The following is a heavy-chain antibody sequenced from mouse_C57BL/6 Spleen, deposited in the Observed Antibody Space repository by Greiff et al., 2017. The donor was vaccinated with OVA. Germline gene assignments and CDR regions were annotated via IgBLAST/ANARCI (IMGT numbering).Heavy chain of an antibody. D-gene: IGHD1-1*01. CDR1: GYTFTSYW. Sequence: QVQLQQPGAELVRPGSSVKLSCKASGYTFTSYWMDWVKQRPGQGLEWIGNIYPSDSETHYNQKFKDKATLTVDKSSSTAYMQLSSLTSEDSAVYYCARSSGSSHYYAMDYWGQGTSVTVSS. CDR2: IYPSDSET. CDR3: ARSSGSSHYYAMDY. J-gene: IGHJ4*01. V-gene: IGHV1-61*01.